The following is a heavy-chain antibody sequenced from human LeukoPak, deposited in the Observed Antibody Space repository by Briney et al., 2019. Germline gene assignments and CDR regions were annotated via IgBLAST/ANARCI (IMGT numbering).Heavy chain of an antibody. J-gene: IGHJ4*02. CDR2: IYYSGST. V-gene: IGHV4-28*03. CDR3: ARGYHDFSGYWLSYFDY. D-gene: IGHD3-22*01. CDR1: GYSISSSNW. Sequence: SDTLSLTCAVSGYSISSSNWWGWIRPPPGKGLEWIGYIYYSGSTNYNPSLKSRVTISVDTSKNQFSLKLSSVTAADTAVYYCARGYHDFSGYWLSYFDYWGQGTLVTVSS.